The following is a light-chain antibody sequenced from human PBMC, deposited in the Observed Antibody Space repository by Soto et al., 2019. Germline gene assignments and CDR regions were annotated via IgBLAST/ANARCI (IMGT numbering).Light chain of an antibody. Sequence: QSVLTQPPSVSGAPGQRVTISCTGSSSNIGAGYDVNWYQQLPETAPKLLIYANNNWPSGVPDRFSGSKSGTSASLAITGLQAEDEADYYCQSYDRSLSGWVFGGGTKVTVL. V-gene: IGLV1-40*01. J-gene: IGLJ3*02. CDR3: QSYDRSLSGWV. CDR1: SSNIGAGYD. CDR2: ANN.